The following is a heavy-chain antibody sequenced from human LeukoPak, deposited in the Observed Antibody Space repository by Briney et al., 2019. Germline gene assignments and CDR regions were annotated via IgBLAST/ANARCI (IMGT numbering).Heavy chain of an antibody. D-gene: IGHD3-16*02. CDR3: ARGRPGYTSYFDY. J-gene: IGHJ4*02. CDR2: IYTDGNT. Sequence: GGSLRLSCAASGFNVRSYYMSWVRQAPGKGLEWVSVIYTDGNTYYAVSVKGRFTISRDNSKNTLYLQMNSLRADDTAVYYCARGRPGYTSYFDYWGQGTLVTVSS. CDR1: GFNVRSYY. V-gene: IGHV3-66*01.